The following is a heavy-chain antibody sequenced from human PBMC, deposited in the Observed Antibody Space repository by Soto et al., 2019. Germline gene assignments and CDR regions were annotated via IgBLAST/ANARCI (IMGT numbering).Heavy chain of an antibody. J-gene: IGHJ4*02. Sequence: GGSLRLSCAAPGFTFSSYWMSWVRQAPGKGLEWVANIKQDGSEKYYVDSVKGRFTISRDNAKNSLYLQMNSLRAEDTAVYYCARLPFYCSGGSCYPAFDYWGQGTQVTVSS. CDR2: IKQDGSEK. D-gene: IGHD2-15*01. CDR1: GFTFSSYW. V-gene: IGHV3-7*01. CDR3: ARLPFYCSGGSCYPAFDY.